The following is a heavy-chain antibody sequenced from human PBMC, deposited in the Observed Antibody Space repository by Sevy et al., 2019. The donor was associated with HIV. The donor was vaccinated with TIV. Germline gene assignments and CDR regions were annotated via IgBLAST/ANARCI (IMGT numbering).Heavy chain of an antibody. CDR3: ASDIWNWNWGGVGAFDI. J-gene: IGHJ3*02. CDR1: GFTVSSNY. V-gene: IGHV3-53*01. D-gene: IGHD1-7*01. CDR2: IYSGGST. Sequence: GGSLRLSCAASGFTVSSNYMSWVRQAPGKGLEWVSVIYSGGSTYYAGSVKGRFTISRDNSKNTMYLQMNSLRAEDTAVYYCASDIWNWNWGGVGAFDIWGQGTMVTVSS.